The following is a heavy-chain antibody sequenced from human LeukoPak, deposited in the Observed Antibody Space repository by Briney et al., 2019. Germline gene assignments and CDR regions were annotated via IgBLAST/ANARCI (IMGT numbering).Heavy chain of an antibody. CDR1: GYSFTSYW. CDR2: IYPGDSDT. Sequence: GESLKISCKGSGYSFTSYWIGWVRQMPGKGLGLMGIIYPGDSDTRYSPSFQGQVTISADKSISTAYLQWSSLKASDTAMYYCARQSKQGSSWSPYWYFDLWGRGTLVTVSS. V-gene: IGHV5-51*01. CDR3: ARQSKQGSSWSPYWYFDL. D-gene: IGHD6-13*01. J-gene: IGHJ2*01.